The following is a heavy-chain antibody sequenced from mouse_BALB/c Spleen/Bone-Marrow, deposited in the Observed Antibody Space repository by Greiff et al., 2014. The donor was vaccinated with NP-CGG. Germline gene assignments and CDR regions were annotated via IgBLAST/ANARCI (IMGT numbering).Heavy chain of an antibody. V-gene: IGHV1-9*01. CDR2: ILPGSGSS. CDR3: ARGIRNYFDY. J-gene: IGHJ2*01. D-gene: IGHD3-2*02. CDR1: GYTFSNYW. Sequence: QVQLQQSGAELMKPGASVKISCKATGYTFSNYWIEWVKQRPGHGLEWIGEILPGSGSSQYNEKFMGKATFTADTSSNTAYMQLSSLASEDSAVYYCARGIRNYFDYWGQGTTLTVSS.